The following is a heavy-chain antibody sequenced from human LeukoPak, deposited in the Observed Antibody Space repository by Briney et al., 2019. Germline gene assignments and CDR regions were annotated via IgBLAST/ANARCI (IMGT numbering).Heavy chain of an antibody. CDR1: GFTVSTNC. CDR3: AGVDTVMAYYFDL. CDR2: IYSGGTT. J-gene: IGHJ4*02. D-gene: IGHD5-18*01. Sequence: QPGGSLRLSCAASGFTVSTNCMTWVRQAPGKGLEWVSTIYSGGTTYYADSVMGRFTISRHNSRNTLYLQMNSLRAEDTAVYYCAGVDTVMAYYFDLWGQGTLVTVSS. V-gene: IGHV3-53*04.